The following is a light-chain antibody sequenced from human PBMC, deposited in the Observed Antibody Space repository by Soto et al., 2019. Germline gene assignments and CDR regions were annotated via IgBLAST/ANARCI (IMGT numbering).Light chain of an antibody. CDR3: QHRSNVPDT. J-gene: IGKJ4*01. CDR2: HAS. Sequence: EIVLTQSPATLSLSPGERATLSCRASQSVISYLAWYQQKPGQAPRLLTYHASNTATGIPARFSGRGSASVSALTISSLEPEEFAVYYCQHRSNVPDTFGAATKL. CDR1: QSVISY. V-gene: IGKV3-11*01.